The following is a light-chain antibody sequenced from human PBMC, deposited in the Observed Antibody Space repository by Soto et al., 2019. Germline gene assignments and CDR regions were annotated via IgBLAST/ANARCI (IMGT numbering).Light chain of an antibody. Sequence: QSALTQPPSASGSPGQSVTISCTGTSSDVGAYNYVSWYQQHPGKAPRLMIYDVSKRPSGVPDRFSGSKSGNTASLTVSGLQAEDEADYFWSSYAGRHSYVFGAGTKVTVL. J-gene: IGLJ1*01. CDR1: SSDVGAYNY. CDR3: SSYAGRHSYV. V-gene: IGLV2-8*01. CDR2: DVS.